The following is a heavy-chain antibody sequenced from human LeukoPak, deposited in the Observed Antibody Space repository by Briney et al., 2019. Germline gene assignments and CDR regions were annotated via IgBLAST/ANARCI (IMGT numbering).Heavy chain of an antibody. Sequence: GGSLILSCAASGFTFSRNAIHWVRQGPGKGLEWVSYIAHHGSNKYYAVSVKGRFTISRDNSKRTLYLQMNSLRADDTAVYYCAKDGSWSCTDWGQGTLVTVSS. CDR3: AKDGSWSCTD. D-gene: IGHD2-8*02. CDR1: GFTFSRNA. J-gene: IGHJ4*02. CDR2: IAHHGSNK. V-gene: IGHV3-30*02.